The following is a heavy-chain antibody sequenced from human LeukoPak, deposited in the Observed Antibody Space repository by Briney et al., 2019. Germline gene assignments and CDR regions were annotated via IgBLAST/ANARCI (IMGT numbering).Heavy chain of an antibody. CDR1: GFTFSSYS. V-gene: IGHV3-21*01. CDR3: ARGGRFSYYCYMDV. D-gene: IGHD3-3*01. Sequence: GGSLRLSCAASGFTFSSYSMNWVRQAPGKGLEWVSSISGSSSYIYYAGSVKGRFTISRDNAKNSLYLQMNSLRAEDTAVYYCARGGRFSYYCYMDVWGKGTTVTVSS. CDR2: ISGSSSYI. J-gene: IGHJ6*03.